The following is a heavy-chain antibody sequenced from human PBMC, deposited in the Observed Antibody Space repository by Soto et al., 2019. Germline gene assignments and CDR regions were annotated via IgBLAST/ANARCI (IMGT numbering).Heavy chain of an antibody. D-gene: IGHD4-17*01. Sequence: QVQLVQSGAEVKKPGSSVKVSCKASGDTFSSYAISWVRQAPGQGLEWMGGIIPIFGTANYAQKFQGRVTITADESTSTVYMELSSLRSEDTVVYYCASSGDDYYYYGMDVWGQGTTVTVSS. CDR3: ASSGDDYYYYGMDV. CDR1: GDTFSSYA. CDR2: IIPIFGTA. J-gene: IGHJ6*02. V-gene: IGHV1-69*12.